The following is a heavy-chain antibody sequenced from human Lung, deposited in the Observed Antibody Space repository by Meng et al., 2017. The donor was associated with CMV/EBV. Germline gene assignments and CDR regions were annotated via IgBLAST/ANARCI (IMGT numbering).Heavy chain of an antibody. V-gene: IGHV1-2*02. CDR1: GYTFTGHF. J-gene: IGHJ4*02. CDR3: ARDDNWGPDY. Sequence: ASVXVSCKASGYTFTGHFMHWVRQARGQGLEWMGWIQPNTGVTNYARNFQGRVTMTRDTSISTVYMELGGLRSDDTAMYYCARDDNWGPDYWGQGTVVNGSS. D-gene: IGHD7-27*01. CDR2: IQPNTGVT.